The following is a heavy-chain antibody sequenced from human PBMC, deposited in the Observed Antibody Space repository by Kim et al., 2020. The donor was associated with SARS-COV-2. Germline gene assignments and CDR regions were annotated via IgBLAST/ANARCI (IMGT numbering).Heavy chain of an antibody. CDR3: ARTDLGGSSKEDYYYYYGMDV. D-gene: IGHD3-16*01. J-gene: IGHJ6*02. CDR2: IIPILGIP. Sequence: SVKVSCKASGGTFSSYAINWVRQAPGQGLEWMGRIIPILGIPNYAQKFQGRVTITADKSTSTAYMELSSLRSEDTAVYYCARTDLGGSSKEDYYYYYGMDVWGQGTTVTVSS. CDR1: GGTFSSYA. V-gene: IGHV1-69*04.